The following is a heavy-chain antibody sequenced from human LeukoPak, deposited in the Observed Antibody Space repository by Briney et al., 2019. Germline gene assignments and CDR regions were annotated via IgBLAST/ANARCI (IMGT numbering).Heavy chain of an antibody. Sequence: ASVKVSCKASGYTFTSYGISWVRQAPGQGLEWMGGIIPIFGTANYAQKFQGRVTITADESTSTAYMELSSLRSEDTAVYYCARGTFWSGYALYYFDYWGQGTLVTVSS. CDR2: IIPIFGTA. J-gene: IGHJ4*02. CDR1: GYTFTSYG. V-gene: IGHV1-69*13. CDR3: ARGTFWSGYALYYFDY. D-gene: IGHD3-3*01.